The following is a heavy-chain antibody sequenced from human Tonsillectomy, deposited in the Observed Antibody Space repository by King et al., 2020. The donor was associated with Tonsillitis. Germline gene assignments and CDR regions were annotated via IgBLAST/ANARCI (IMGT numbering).Heavy chain of an antibody. CDR3: ANQRWLQSMAANFDY. Sequence: VQLVESGGGVVQPGRSLRLSCAASGFTFSSYGMHWVRQAPGKGLEWVAVISSDGSKKYYADSVKGRFTISRDNSKNTMYLQMNSLRGEDTAVYYCANQRWLQSMAANFDYWGQGTLVTVSS. CDR1: GFTFSSYG. V-gene: IGHV3-30*18. CDR2: ISSDGSKK. J-gene: IGHJ4*02. D-gene: IGHD5-24*01.